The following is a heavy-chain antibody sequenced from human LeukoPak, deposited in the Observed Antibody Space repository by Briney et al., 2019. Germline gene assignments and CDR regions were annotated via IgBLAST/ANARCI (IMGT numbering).Heavy chain of an antibody. D-gene: IGHD2-21*01. J-gene: IGHJ6*03. CDR2: IYYSGST. CDR1: GGSISSYY. CDR3: ARATRGVVVIATQYNYYMDV. V-gene: IGHV4-59*01. Sequence: SETLSLTCTVSGGSISSYYWSWIRQPPGKGLEWIGYIYYSGSTNYNPSLKSRVTISVDTSKNQFSLRLSSVTAADTAVYYCARATRGVVVIATQYNYYMDVWGKGTTVTVSS.